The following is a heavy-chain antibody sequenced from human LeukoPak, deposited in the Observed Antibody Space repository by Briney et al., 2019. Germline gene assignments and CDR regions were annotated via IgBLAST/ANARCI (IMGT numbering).Heavy chain of an antibody. CDR2: INAGNGNT. CDR1: GYTFTSYA. Sequence: ASVKVSCKASGYTFTSYAMHWVRQAPGQRLEWMGWINAGNGNTKYSQKFQGRVTITRDTSASTAYMELSSLRSEDTAVYYCARDGFSSPYYVWGSYPDFDYWGQGTLVTVSS. CDR3: ARDGFSSPYYVWGSYPDFDY. D-gene: IGHD3-16*01. V-gene: IGHV1-3*01. J-gene: IGHJ4*02.